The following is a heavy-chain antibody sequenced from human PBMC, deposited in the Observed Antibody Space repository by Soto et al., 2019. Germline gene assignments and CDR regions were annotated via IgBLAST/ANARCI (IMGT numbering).Heavy chain of an antibody. J-gene: IGHJ4*02. Sequence: EVQLLDSGGGLVQPGGSLRLSCAASGFTFSNYAMTWVRQGPGKGLEWVSGISGSGGRSYYADSVKGRFTISRDNSKSTLYLQINCLRAEDTAVYYCAKAYFVLSSELTYYFAYWGQGTLVTVSS. D-gene: IGHD1-26*01. CDR2: ISGSGGRS. CDR1: GFTFSNYA. CDR3: AKAYFVLSSELTYYFAY. V-gene: IGHV3-23*01.